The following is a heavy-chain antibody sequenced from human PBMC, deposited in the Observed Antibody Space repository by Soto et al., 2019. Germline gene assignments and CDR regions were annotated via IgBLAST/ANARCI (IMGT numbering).Heavy chain of an antibody. D-gene: IGHD6-19*01. CDR1: GYTFTRYR. J-gene: IGHJ4*02. CDR3: AREWGSPSSGWYFDL. CDR2: IIPYIGTA. V-gene: IGHV1-18*01. Sequence: ASVKVSCKASGYTFTRYRISWGSLANGQGLEWMGWIIPYIGTANYAQKLQGRVTITADKSTSTAYMELSSLRSEDTAVYYCAREWGSPSSGWYFDLCGQGNLVTVCS.